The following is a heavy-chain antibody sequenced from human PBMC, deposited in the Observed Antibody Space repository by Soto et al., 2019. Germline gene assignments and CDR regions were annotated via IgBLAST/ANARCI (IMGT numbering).Heavy chain of an antibody. Sequence: QVQLVQSGAEVKKPGASVKVSCKASGYTFPSYAMHWVRQAPGQRLEWMGWINAGNGNTKYSQKFQGRVTITRDTSASTAYMELSSLRSEDTAVYYCAREEGWGRITMVRGVKRGFDPWGQGTLVTVSS. CDR1: GYTFPSYA. D-gene: IGHD3-10*01. V-gene: IGHV1-3*01. CDR2: INAGNGNT. J-gene: IGHJ5*02. CDR3: AREEGWGRITMVRGVKRGFDP.